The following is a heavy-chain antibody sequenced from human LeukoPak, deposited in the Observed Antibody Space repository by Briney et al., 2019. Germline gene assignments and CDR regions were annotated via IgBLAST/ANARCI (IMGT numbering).Heavy chain of an antibody. V-gene: IGHV4-34*01. D-gene: IGHD6-19*01. CDR2: IXXSGST. J-gene: IGHJ4*02. CDR1: GGSFSGYY. CDR3: ARGWYSSGWFDY. Sequence: PSETLSLTCAVYGGSFSGYYWSWXRQPPGKGLXXIGEIXXSGSTNYNPSLKSRVTISVDTSKNQFSLKLSSVTAADTAVYYCARGWYSSGWFDYWGQGTLVTVSS.